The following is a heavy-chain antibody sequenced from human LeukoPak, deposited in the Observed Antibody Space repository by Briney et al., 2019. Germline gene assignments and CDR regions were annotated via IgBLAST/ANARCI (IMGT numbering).Heavy chain of an antibody. Sequence: GGSLRLSCAASGFTFSSYEMNWVCQAPGKGLEWVSYISSSGSTIYYADSVKGRFTISRDNAKNSLYLQMNSLRAEDTAVYYCARDGGVRYPYFDYWGQGTLVTVSS. CDR2: ISSSGSTI. CDR1: GFTFSSYE. CDR3: ARDGGVRYPYFDY. V-gene: IGHV3-48*03. D-gene: IGHD3-9*01. J-gene: IGHJ4*02.